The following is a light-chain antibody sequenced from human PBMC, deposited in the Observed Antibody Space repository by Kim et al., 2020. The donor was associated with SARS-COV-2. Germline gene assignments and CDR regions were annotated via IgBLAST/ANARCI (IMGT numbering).Light chain of an antibody. Sequence: DIQMTQSPSVMSASLGDRVTMTCRASQDIGDFLAWFQQIPGKAPKRLIYSASTLQSGVPSRFSGSGSGTEFTLTISSLQPEDSATYFCLQHHSYPFTFGGGTKVDIK. CDR2: SAS. J-gene: IGKJ4*01. V-gene: IGKV1-17*03. CDR1: QDIGDF. CDR3: LQHHSYPFT.